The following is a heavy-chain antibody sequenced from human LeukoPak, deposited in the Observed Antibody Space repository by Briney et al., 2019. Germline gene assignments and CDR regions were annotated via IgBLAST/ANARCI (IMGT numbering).Heavy chain of an antibody. CDR2: IIPILGIA. V-gene: IGHV1-69*04. CDR3: ARDPGYSGYDRVFDY. CDR1: GGTFSSYA. D-gene: IGHD5-12*01. Sequence: GSSVKVSCKASGGTFSSYAISWVRQAPGQGLEWMGGIIPILGIANYAQKFQGRVTITADKSTSTAYMELSSLRSEDTAVYYCARDPGYSGYDRVFDYWGQGTLVTVSS. J-gene: IGHJ4*02.